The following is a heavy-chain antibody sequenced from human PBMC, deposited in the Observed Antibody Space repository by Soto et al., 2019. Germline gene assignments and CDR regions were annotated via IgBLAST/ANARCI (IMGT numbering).Heavy chain of an antibody. Sequence: QVQLVESGGGVVQPGRSLRLSCAASGFTFSSYAMHWVRQAPGKGLEWVAVISYDGSNKYYADSVKGRCTISRDNSKNPLYLQMISLRAEDTAGYYCARGGSRDYCGMDVWGQGTTVTVSS. CDR1: GFTFSSYA. CDR2: ISYDGSNK. D-gene: IGHD2-15*01. J-gene: IGHJ6*02. CDR3: ARGGSRDYCGMDV. V-gene: IGHV3-30-3*01.